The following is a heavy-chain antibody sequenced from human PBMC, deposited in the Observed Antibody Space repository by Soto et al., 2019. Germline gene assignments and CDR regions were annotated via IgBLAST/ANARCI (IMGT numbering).Heavy chain of an antibody. J-gene: IGHJ4*02. V-gene: IGHV4-59*08. D-gene: IGHD4-17*01. CDR3: ARRYGGTLDY. CDR2: IYYSGST. Sequence: QVQLQESGPGLVKPSETLSLTCTVSGGSISSYYWSWIRQPPGKGLEWIGYIYYSGSTNYNPSLKSRVTISVDTSKNQFSLKLRSVTAADTAVYYCARRYGGTLDYCGQGTLVTVSS. CDR1: GGSISSYY.